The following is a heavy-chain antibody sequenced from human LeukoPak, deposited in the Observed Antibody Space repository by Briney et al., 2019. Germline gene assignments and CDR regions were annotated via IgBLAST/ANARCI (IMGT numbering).Heavy chain of an antibody. Sequence: ASVKVSCKASGYTFTSYTMHWVRQAPGQRLEWMGWINAGNGNTKVSQKFQGRVTITRDTSANTAYMELRSLRFEDAAVYYCARDTGSYSVPLDYWGQGTQVTVSS. CDR3: ARDTGSYSVPLDY. CDR1: GYTFTSYT. CDR2: INAGNGNT. V-gene: IGHV1-3*01. D-gene: IGHD1-26*01. J-gene: IGHJ4*02.